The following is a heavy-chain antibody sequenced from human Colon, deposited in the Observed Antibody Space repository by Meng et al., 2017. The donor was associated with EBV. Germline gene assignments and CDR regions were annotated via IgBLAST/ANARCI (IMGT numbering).Heavy chain of an antibody. CDR2: IGHRGFT. CDR1: CGSISTRGYS. Sequence: QPHCQGSAPGMLNPPAVLSPPCSASCGSISTRGYSWGSIRQPPGKGLEWIGRIGHRGFTYYTPSLKSRVTVSIDTSRNQFSLWLTSVTAADTAVYYCVRSSGWVKTGFDPWGQGTLVTVSS. J-gene: IGHJ5*02. V-gene: IGHV4-39*01. CDR3: VRSSGWVKTGFDP. D-gene: IGHD6-19*01.